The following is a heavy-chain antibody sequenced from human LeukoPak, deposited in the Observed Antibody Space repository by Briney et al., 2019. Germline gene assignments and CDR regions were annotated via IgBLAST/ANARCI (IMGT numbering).Heavy chain of an antibody. CDR1: GYTFTSYG. CDR3: ARVGYSDGLTPWGFDI. Sequence: ASVKVSCKASGYTFTSYGISWVRQAPGQGLEWMGWISAYNGNTNYAQKLQGRVTMTTDTSTSTAYMELRSLRSDDTAVYYCARVGYSDGLTPWGFDIWGQGTMVTVSS. D-gene: IGHD5-18*01. J-gene: IGHJ3*02. V-gene: IGHV1-18*01. CDR2: ISAYNGNT.